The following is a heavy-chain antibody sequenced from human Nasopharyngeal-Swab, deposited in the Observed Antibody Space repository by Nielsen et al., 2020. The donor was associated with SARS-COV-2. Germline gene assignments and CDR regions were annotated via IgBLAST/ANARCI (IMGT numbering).Heavy chain of an antibody. J-gene: IGHJ6*02. CDR1: GFTFNSYA. CDR3: AKAPYLRGLDV. V-gene: IGHV3-23*01. CDR2: ISGSGDTT. Sequence: GESLKISCAASGFTFNSYAMSWVRQAPGKGLEWVSIISGSGDTTYYADSVKDRFTISRDNSKNTLYPQTNSLRVEDMAVYYCAKAPYLRGLDVWGQGTTVTVSS. D-gene: IGHD2-21*01.